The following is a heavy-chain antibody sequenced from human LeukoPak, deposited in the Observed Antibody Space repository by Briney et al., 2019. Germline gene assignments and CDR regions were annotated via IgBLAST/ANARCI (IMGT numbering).Heavy chain of an antibody. V-gene: IGHV4-59*01. D-gene: IGHD3/OR15-3a*01. CDR1: GGSISSYY. CDR3: ARVGRVTRSPFDY. Sequence: ASETLSLTCTVSGGSISSYYWSWIRQPPGKGLEWIGYIYYSGSTNYNPSLKSRVTISVDTSKNQFSLKLSSVTAADTAVYYCARVGRVTRSPFDYWGQGTLVTVSS. CDR2: IYYSGST. J-gene: IGHJ4*02.